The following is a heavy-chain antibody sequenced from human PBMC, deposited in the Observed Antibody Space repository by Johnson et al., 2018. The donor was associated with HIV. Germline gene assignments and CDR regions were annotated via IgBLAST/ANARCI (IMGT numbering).Heavy chain of an antibody. CDR3: ASSGELPDDDAFDI. D-gene: IGHD1-26*01. CDR2: IFSGGST. Sequence: VQLVESGGGLVQPGGSLRLSCAASGFTVNNNYMTWVRQAPGKGLEWVSVIFSGGSTQYADSVKGRFTISRDNSKNTLYLQMNSLRAEDTAVYYCASSGELPDDDAFDIWGQGTRVTVSS. J-gene: IGHJ3*02. V-gene: IGHV3-66*02. CDR1: GFTVNNNY.